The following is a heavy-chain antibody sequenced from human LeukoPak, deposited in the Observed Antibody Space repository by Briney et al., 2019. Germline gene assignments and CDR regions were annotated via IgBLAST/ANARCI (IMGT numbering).Heavy chain of an antibody. Sequence: GGSLRLSCAASGFTFSSLWMGWLRQAPGKGQEWVANIKPDGSDTYYVDSVKDRFTISRDNAKNSLYLQMNSLRVEDTAIYYCARISRGEGPTFWGQGTLVIASS. CDR2: IKPDGSDT. J-gene: IGHJ4*02. CDR1: GFTFSSLW. D-gene: IGHD7-27*01. V-gene: IGHV3-7*03. CDR3: ARISRGEGPTF.